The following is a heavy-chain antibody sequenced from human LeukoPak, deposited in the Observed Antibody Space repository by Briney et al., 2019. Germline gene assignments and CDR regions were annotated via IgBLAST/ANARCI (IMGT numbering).Heavy chain of an antibody. V-gene: IGHV3-48*01. J-gene: IGHJ4*02. CDR1: GFIFSTYN. Sequence: PGGSLRLSCAASGFIFSTYNMNWVRQAPGKGLEWISYISSSSSTIYYAESVKGRFTISRYNAKHSLYLQMNSLRAEDTAMYYCARDGGSYYEYWGQGTLVTVSS. CDR2: ISSSSSTI. D-gene: IGHD3-16*01. CDR3: ARDGGSYYEY.